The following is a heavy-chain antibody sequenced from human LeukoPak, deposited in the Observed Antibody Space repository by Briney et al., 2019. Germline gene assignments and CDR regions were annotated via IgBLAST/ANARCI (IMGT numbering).Heavy chain of an antibody. CDR3: ARWGRYSSRGFDP. CDR2: INHSGST. V-gene: IGHV4-34*01. Sequence: SETLSLTCAVYGGSFSGYYWSCIRQPPGKGLEWIGEINHSGSTNYNPSLKSRVTISVDTSKNQFSLKLSSVTAADTAVYYCARWGRYSSRGFDPWGQGTLVTVSS. J-gene: IGHJ5*02. D-gene: IGHD6-13*01. CDR1: GGSFSGYY.